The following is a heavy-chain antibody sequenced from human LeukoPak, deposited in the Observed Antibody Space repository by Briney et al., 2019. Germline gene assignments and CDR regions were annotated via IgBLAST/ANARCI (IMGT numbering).Heavy chain of an antibody. J-gene: IGHJ4*02. Sequence: GGSLRLSCAASGFTFSSYSMNWVRQAPGKGLEWVSSISSSGDNIHYVDSLKGRFTISRDNAKNSLFLQMNGLRVEDTAVYYCARDVNTIYGGYFDYWGQGTVVAVSP. CDR2: ISSSGDNI. CDR3: ARDVNTIYGGYFDY. D-gene: IGHD3-3*01. V-gene: IGHV3-21*01. CDR1: GFTFSSYS.